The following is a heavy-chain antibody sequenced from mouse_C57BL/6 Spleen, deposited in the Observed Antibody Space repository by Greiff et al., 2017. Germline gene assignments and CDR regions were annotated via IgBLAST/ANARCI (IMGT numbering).Heavy chain of an antibody. CDR3: ARGRDFNWYFDV. CDR1: GYSITSGYY. Sequence: VQLKQSGPGLVKPSQSLSLTCSVTGYSITSGYYWNWIRQFPGNKLEWMGYISYDGSNNYNPSLKNRISITRDTSKNQFFLKLNSVTTEDTATYYCARGRDFNWYFDVWGTGTPVTVSA. J-gene: IGHJ1*03. V-gene: IGHV3-6*01. CDR2: ISYDGSN.